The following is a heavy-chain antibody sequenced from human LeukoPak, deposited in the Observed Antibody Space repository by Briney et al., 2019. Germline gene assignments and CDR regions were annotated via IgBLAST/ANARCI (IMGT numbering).Heavy chain of an antibody. J-gene: IGHJ4*02. CDR3: ARDRDSSSWSYYFDY. D-gene: IGHD6-13*01. CDR1: GFTFSSYA. Sequence: PGGSLRLSCAASGFTFSSYAMHWVRQAPGKGLEWVAVISYDGSNKYYADSVKGRFTISRDNSKNTLYLQMNSLRAEDTAVYYCARDRDSSSWSYYFDYCGQGTLVTVSS. CDR2: ISYDGSNK. V-gene: IGHV3-30*04.